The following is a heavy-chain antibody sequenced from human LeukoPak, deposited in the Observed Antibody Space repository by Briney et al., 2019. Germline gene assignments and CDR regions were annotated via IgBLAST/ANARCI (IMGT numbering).Heavy chain of an antibody. Sequence: GGSLRLSCAASGFTFTTYWMHWVRQAPGKGLVWVSRINTDGSNIRYADSVKGRFTISRDNAKNTLYLQMNSLRAEDTAVYYCARGVKTADSGAFDIWGQGTMVTVSS. D-gene: IGHD1-26*01. CDR2: INTDGSNI. J-gene: IGHJ3*02. V-gene: IGHV3-74*01. CDR3: ARGVKTADSGAFDI. CDR1: GFTFTTYW.